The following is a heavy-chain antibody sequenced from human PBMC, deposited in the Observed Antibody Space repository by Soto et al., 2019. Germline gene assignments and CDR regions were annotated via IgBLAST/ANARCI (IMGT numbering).Heavy chain of an antibody. CDR1: GFTFSSYA. CDR3: AKGMSITMIVVVIAFDY. Sequence: GGSLRLSCAASGFTFSSYAMSWVRQAPGKGLEWVSAISGSGGSTYYADSVKGRFTISRDNSKNTLYLQMNSLRAEDTAVYYCAKGMSITMIVVVIAFDYWGQGTLVTAPQ. J-gene: IGHJ4*02. D-gene: IGHD3-22*01. V-gene: IGHV3-23*01. CDR2: ISGSGGST.